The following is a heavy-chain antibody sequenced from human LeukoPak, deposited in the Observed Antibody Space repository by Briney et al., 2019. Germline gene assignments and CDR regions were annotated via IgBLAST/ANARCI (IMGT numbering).Heavy chain of an antibody. J-gene: IGHJ4*02. Sequence: GGSLRLSCAASGFTFSSYTMNWVRQAAGKGLEWVSYIRSSGSTVDYADSVKGRFTISRDNAKNSLYLQMNSLGAEDTAIYYCARGTRWEPFDYWGQGTQVTVTS. CDR3: ARGTRWEPFDY. D-gene: IGHD4-23*01. CDR1: GFTFSSYT. V-gene: IGHV3-48*01. CDR2: IRSSGSTV.